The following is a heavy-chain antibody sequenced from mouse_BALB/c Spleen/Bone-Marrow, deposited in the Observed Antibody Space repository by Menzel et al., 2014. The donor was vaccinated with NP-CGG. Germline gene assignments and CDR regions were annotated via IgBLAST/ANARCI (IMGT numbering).Heavy chain of an antibody. CDR1: GFDFSRYW. CDR3: AKLGYYAYTDY. D-gene: IGHD1-1*01. Sequence: EVQLVESGGGLVQPGGSLKLSCAASGFDFSRYWMSWVRQAPGKGLEWIGEINPDGSTINYTPSLKDKFIISRDNAKNTRCPRMSKERSEDTALYYSAKLGYYAYTDYWGQSTTLTVSS. CDR2: INPDGSTI. V-gene: IGHV4-1*02. J-gene: IGHJ2*01.